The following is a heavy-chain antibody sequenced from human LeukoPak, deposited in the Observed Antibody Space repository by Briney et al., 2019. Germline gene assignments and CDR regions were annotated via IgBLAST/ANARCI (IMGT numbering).Heavy chain of an antibody. J-gene: IGHJ6*04. CDR2: IYYSGST. Sequence: PSETLSLTCTVSGGSISSYYWSWIRQPPGKGLEWIGYIYYSGSTNYNPSLKSRVTISVDTSKNQFSLKLSSVTAADTAVYYCARDEAIAVAGYYYYGMDVWGKGTTVTVSS. CDR3: ARDEAIAVAGYYYYGMDV. D-gene: IGHD6-19*01. V-gene: IGHV4-59*01. CDR1: GGSISSYY.